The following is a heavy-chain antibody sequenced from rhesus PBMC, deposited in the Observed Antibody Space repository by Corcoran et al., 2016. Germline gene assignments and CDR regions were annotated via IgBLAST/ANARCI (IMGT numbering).Heavy chain of an antibody. J-gene: IGHJ6*01. D-gene: IGHD6-31*01. CDR2: IASSGST. CDR3: AAGYSSGWYDYGLDS. V-gene: IGHV4-122*02. Sequence: QLQLQESGPGLVKPSETLSLTCAVSGYSISSGYGWSWIRQPPGKGREWIGYIASSGSTSYNPSLKSRVTISRATSKNQFSLKLSSVTAADTAVYYCAAGYSSGWYDYGLDSWGQGVVVTVSS. CDR1: GYSISSGYG.